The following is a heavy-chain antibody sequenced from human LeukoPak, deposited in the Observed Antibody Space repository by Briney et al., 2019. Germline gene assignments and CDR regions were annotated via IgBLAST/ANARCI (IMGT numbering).Heavy chain of an antibody. V-gene: IGHV1-2*02. J-gene: IGHJ4*02. D-gene: IGHD3-22*01. CDR1: GYTFGAYY. CDR3: ARTAIRVYYDSSGYLNY. Sequence: AASVKVSCKASGYTFGAYYMYWVRQAPGQGLEWMGWIRPNSGGTNYTQKFQGRVTMTRDTSISTAYMELSRLRSDDTAVYYCARTAIRVYYDSSGYLNYWGQGTLVTVSS. CDR2: IRPNSGGT.